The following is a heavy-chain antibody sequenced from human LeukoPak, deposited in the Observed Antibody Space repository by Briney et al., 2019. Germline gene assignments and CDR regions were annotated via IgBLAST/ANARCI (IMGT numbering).Heavy chain of an antibody. V-gene: IGHV3-7*05. CDR1: GFTFSSYW. CDR2: IYHDGGGT. D-gene: IGHD6-13*01. Sequence: RGSLRLSCAASGFTFSSYWMSWVRQAPGKGLEWVAHIYHDGGGTYNVDSVKGRFTISRDNAKNSLYLQMNSLRAEDTAVYYCARGGAWYSDYWGQGTLVTVSS. J-gene: IGHJ4*02. CDR3: ARGGAWYSDY.